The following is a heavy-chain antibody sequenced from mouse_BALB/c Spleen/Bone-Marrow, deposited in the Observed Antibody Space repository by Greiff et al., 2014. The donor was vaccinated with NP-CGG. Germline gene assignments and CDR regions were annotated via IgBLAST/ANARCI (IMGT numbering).Heavy chain of an antibody. CDR3: ARARSTMITTGAMDY. V-gene: IGHV5-17*02. D-gene: IGHD2-4*01. CDR1: GFTFSRSG. CDR2: ISSGSSTI. J-gene: IGHJ4*01. Sequence: DVHLVESGGGLVQPGGSRKLSCAASGFTFSRSGMRWVRQAPEKGLEWVAYISSGSSTIYYADTMKGRFTISRDNPKNTLFLQMTSLRSEDTAMYYCARARSTMITTGAMDYWGQGTSVTVSS.